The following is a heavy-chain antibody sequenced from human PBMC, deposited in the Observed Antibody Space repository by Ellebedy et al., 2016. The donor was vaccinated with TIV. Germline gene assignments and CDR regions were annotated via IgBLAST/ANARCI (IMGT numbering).Heavy chain of an antibody. D-gene: IGHD4-17*01. V-gene: IGHV3-7*01. J-gene: IGHJ3*02. CDR3: ATDGSYGDYLSPAHAFEI. CDR1: RFTFTSYW. CDR2: INQGGSER. Sequence: GESLKISCAAARFTFTSYWMSWVRQAPGKGLEWVANINQGGSERHYVDSVKGRFTISRDNARNALYLQMNSLTAEDTAVYYCATDGSYGDYLSPAHAFEIWGQGTVVAVSS.